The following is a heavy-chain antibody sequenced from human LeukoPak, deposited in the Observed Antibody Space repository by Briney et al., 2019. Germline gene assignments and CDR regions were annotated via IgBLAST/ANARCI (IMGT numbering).Heavy chain of an antibody. CDR3: ARGVVSPY. CDR2: ISYDGSNS. Sequence: PGGSLRLSCAASGFIFSDYGMYWVRQAPGKGLEWLAVISYDGSNSYYADSVKGRFTIARDNSKNTLYLQMNSLRAEDTAVYYCARGVVSPYWGQGTLVTVSS. CDR1: GFIFSDYG. J-gene: IGHJ4*02. D-gene: IGHD2-2*01. V-gene: IGHV3-33*01.